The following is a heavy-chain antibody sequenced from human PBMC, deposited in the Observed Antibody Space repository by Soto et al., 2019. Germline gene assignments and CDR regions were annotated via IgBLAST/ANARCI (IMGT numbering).Heavy chain of an antibody. CDR1: GFTFSSYA. J-gene: IGHJ5*02. CDR2: ISGSGGST. Sequence: GGSLRLSCAASGFTFSSYAMSWVRQAPGKGLEWVSAISGSGGSTYYADSVKGRFTISRDNSKNTLYLQMNSLRAEDTAVYYCAKTPFVTRAPMGRFDPWGQGTLVTVSS. CDR3: AKTPFVTRAPMGRFDP. D-gene: IGHD4-17*01. V-gene: IGHV3-23*01.